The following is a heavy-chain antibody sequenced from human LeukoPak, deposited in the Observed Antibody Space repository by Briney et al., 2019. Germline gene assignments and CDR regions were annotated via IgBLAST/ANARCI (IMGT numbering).Heavy chain of an antibody. D-gene: IGHD3-3*01. CDR3: ARDFTIFGVPTGFDP. J-gene: IGHJ5*02. Sequence: GASVKVSCKASGGTFSSYAISWLRQAPGQGLEWMGGIIPIFGTANYAQKFQGRVTITADESTSTAYMELSSLRSEDTAVYYCARDFTIFGVPTGFDPWGQGTLVTVSS. CDR2: IIPIFGTA. CDR1: GGTFSSYA. V-gene: IGHV1-69*13.